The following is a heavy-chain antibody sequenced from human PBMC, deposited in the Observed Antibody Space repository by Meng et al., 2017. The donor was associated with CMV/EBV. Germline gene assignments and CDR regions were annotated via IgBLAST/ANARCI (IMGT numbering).Heavy chain of an antibody. CDR2: ISYDGRGK. CDR1: FTFSTYA. D-gene: IGHD2-21*02. J-gene: IGHJ1*01. Sequence: FTFSTYAMHWVRQAPGKGLEWVAVISYDGRGKEYADSVQGRFTVSRDNSKNALYLQMDSLRAEDTAMYYYARALDVTAVTATRYFYHWGQGTLVTVSS. V-gene: IGHV3-30*04. CDR3: ARALDVTAVTATRYFYH.